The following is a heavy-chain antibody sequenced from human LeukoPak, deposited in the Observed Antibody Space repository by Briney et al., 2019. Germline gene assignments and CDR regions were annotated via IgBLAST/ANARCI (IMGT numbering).Heavy chain of an antibody. CDR3: ARAYLVVPAAIVYYYYGMDV. Sequence: GGSLRLSCAASGFTFSSYGMHWVRQGPGKGLEWVAVIWYDGSNKYYADSVKGRFTISRDNSKNTLYLQINSLRAEDTAVYYCARAYLVVPAAIVYYYYGMDVWGQGTTVTVSS. V-gene: IGHV3-33*01. CDR2: IWYDGSNK. J-gene: IGHJ6*02. CDR1: GFTFSSYG. D-gene: IGHD2-2*02.